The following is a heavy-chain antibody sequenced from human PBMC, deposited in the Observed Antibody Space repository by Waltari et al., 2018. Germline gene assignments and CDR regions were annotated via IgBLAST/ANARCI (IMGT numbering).Heavy chain of an antibody. CDR3: ARDPQLAHRPIDI. D-gene: IGHD6-13*01. CDR1: GGSISSSSYY. V-gene: IGHV4-39*07. CDR2: IYYSGST. J-gene: IGHJ3*02. Sequence: QLQLQESGPGLVKPSETLSLTCTVSGGSISSSSYYWGWIRQPPGKGLEWIGSIYYSGSTYYNPSLKSRVTISVDTSKNQFSLTLSSVTAADTAVYYCARDPQLAHRPIDIWGQGTMVTVSS.